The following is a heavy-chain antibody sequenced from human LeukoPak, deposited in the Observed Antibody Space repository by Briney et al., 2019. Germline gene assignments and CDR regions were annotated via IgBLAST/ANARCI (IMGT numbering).Heavy chain of an antibody. CDR3: ARDQGPYYYDSSGSGFDP. J-gene: IGHJ5*02. Sequence: GGSLRLSCAASGFTFSSYWMNWVRQAPGKGLEWVSSISGNGGRTYYADSVKGRFTISRDNSKNTLYLQMDSLRAEDTAVYYCARDQGPYYYDSSGSGFDPWGQGTLVTVSS. D-gene: IGHD3-22*01. CDR1: GFTFSSYW. CDR2: ISGNGGRT. V-gene: IGHV3-23*01.